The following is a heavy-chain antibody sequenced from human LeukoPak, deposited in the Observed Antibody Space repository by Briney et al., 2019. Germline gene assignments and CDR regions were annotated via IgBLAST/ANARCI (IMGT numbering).Heavy chain of an antibody. D-gene: IGHD2-8*01. CDR2: IYYSGST. CDR3: AREANGVGWFDP. Sequence: PSETLSLTCTVSGGSISIRSYYWGWVRQPPGKGLEWIGSIYYSGSTYYNPSLKSRVTISVDTSKNQFSLKLSSVTAADTAVYYCAREANGVGWFDPWGQGTLVTVSS. J-gene: IGHJ5*02. V-gene: IGHV4-39*07. CDR1: GGSISIRSYY.